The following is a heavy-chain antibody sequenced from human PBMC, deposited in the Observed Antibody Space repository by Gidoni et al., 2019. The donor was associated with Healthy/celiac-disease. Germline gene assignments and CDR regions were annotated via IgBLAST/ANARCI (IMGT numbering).Heavy chain of an antibody. CDR2: IIPILGIA. CDR3: ARGGSSSSHYYYYYYGMDV. J-gene: IGHJ6*02. V-gene: IGHV1-69*02. CDR1: GGTFSSYT. D-gene: IGHD6-6*01. Sequence: QVQLVQSGAEVKKPGSSVKVSCKSSGGTFSSYTISWVRQAPGQGLEWMGRIIPILGIANYAQKFQGRVTITADKSTSTAYMELSSLRSEDTAVYYCARGGSSSSHYYYYYYGMDVWGQGTTVTVSS.